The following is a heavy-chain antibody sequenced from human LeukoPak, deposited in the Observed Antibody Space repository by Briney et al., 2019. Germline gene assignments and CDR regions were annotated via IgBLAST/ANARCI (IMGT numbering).Heavy chain of an antibody. Sequence: GASVKVSCKASGGTFSSYAISWVRQAPGQGLEWMGGIIPIFGTANYAQKFQGRVTITTDESTSTAYMELSSLRSEDTAGYYCASYYYDSSGYTPDIWGQGTMVTVSS. CDR3: ASYYYDSSGYTPDI. V-gene: IGHV1-69*05. D-gene: IGHD3-22*01. CDR1: GGTFSSYA. CDR2: IIPIFGTA. J-gene: IGHJ3*02.